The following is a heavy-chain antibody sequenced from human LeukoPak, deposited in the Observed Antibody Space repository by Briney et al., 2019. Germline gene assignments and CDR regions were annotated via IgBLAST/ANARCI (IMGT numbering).Heavy chain of an antibody. J-gene: IGHJ4*02. CDR1: GYTFTGYY. V-gene: IGHV1-46*01. Sequence: GASVKVSCKASGYTFTGYYIHWVRQAPGQGLEWMGIINPGGGSTTYAQNFQGRFTMTWDMSTTTVYMELRSLRSEDTAVYYCARDPVDTSMRGCLDYWGQGTLVTVSS. D-gene: IGHD5-18*01. CDR3: ARDPVDTSMRGCLDY. CDR2: INPGGGST.